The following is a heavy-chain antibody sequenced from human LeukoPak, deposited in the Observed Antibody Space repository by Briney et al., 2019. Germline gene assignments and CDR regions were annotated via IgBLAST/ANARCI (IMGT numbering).Heavy chain of an antibody. Sequence: GASVKVSCKASGYTFTGYYMHWVRQAPGQGLEWMRWINPNSGGTNYAQKFQGRVTMTRDTSISTAYMELSRLRSDDTAVYYCARVGYCSSTSCLIDYWGQGTLVTVSS. D-gene: IGHD2-2*01. CDR3: ARVGYCSSTSCLIDY. CDR1: GYTFTGYY. V-gene: IGHV1-2*02. CDR2: INPNSGGT. J-gene: IGHJ4*02.